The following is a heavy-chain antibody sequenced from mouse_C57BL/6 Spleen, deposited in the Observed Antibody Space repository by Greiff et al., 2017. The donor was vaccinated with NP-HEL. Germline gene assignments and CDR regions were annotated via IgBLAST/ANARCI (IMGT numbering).Heavy chain of an antibody. V-gene: IGHV1-47*01. CDR3: ARGGLRRFWAMDY. Sequence: VQLQESGAELVKPGASVKMSCKASGYTFTTYPIEWMKQNHGKSLEWIGNFHPYNDDTKYNEKFKGKATLTVEKSSSTVYLELSRLTSDDSAVYYCARGGLRRFWAMDYWGQGTSVTVSS. J-gene: IGHJ4*01. CDR1: GYTFTTYP. CDR2: FHPYNDDT. D-gene: IGHD2-4*01.